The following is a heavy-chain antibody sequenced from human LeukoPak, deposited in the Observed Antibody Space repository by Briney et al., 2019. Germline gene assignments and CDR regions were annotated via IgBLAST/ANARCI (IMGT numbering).Heavy chain of an antibody. Sequence: GGSLRLSCAVSGFTVSSNHMSWVRQAPGKGLEWVAVIYTGGGTYYADSVKGRFTISRDNSKNTLNLQMNSLGVEDTAVYYCARDGDDTSGYFSPFDYWGQGTLVTVSS. CDR1: GFTVSSNH. CDR2: IYTGGGT. CDR3: ARDGDDTSGYFSPFDY. V-gene: IGHV3-53*01. J-gene: IGHJ4*02. D-gene: IGHD3-22*01.